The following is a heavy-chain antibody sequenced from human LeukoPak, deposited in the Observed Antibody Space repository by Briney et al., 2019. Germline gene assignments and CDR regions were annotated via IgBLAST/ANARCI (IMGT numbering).Heavy chain of an antibody. CDR2: IYYSGST. CDR1: GGSISSGDYY. V-gene: IGHV4-30-4*08. D-gene: IGHD3-22*01. CDR3: ARASPYYYDSSGPYDAFDI. J-gene: IGHJ3*02. Sequence: PSQTLSLTCTVSGGSISSGDYYWSWIRQPPGKGLEWIGYIYYSGSTYYNPSLKSRVTISVDTSKNQFSLKLSSVTAADTAVYYCARASPYYYDSSGPYDAFDIWGQGTMVTVSS.